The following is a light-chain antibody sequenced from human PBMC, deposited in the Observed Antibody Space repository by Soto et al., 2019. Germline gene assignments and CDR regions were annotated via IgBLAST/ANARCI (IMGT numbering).Light chain of an antibody. Sequence: EKVMTQSPATLSVSPGERATLSCRASQSVSSNLAWYQQRPGQAPRLVIYDGSFRATGIPARFSGSGSGTEFTLTISSLQSEDSAVYYCQQYNDWPLTFGGGTKVEIK. J-gene: IGKJ4*01. CDR2: DGS. CDR1: QSVSSN. CDR3: QQYNDWPLT. V-gene: IGKV3-15*01.